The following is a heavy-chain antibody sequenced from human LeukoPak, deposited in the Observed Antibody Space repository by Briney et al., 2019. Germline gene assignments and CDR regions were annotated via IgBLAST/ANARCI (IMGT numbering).Heavy chain of an antibody. CDR3: ARGQWLPVFDF. CDR2: IYHSGST. V-gene: IGHV4-59*01. CDR1: GGCNTHYY. Sequence: SETLSLTCSVSGGCNTHYYWTWIRQPPGKELEWIGYIYHSGSTKYNPSLKSRVTISVDTSKNHFSLKLSSVTAADTAVYYCARGQWLPVFDFWGQGTLVTVSS. J-gene: IGHJ4*02. D-gene: IGHD3-22*01.